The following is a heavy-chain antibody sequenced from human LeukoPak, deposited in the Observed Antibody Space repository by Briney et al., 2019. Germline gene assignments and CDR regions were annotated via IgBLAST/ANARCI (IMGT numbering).Heavy chain of an antibody. Sequence: ASVKVSCKASGYTFTGYYMHWVRQAPGQGLEWMGIINPSGGSTSYAQKFQGRVTITADKSTSTAYMELSSLRSEDTAVYYCARDRWGPQYYFDYWGQRTLVTVSS. CDR3: ARDRWGPQYYFDY. CDR1: GYTFTGYY. J-gene: IGHJ4*02. V-gene: IGHV1-46*01. D-gene: IGHD4-23*01. CDR2: INPSGGST.